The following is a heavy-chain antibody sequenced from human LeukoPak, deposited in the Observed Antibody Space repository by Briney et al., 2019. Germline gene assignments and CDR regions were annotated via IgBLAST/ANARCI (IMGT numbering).Heavy chain of an antibody. CDR2: ISSSSSYI. J-gene: IGHJ4*02. D-gene: IGHD3-22*01. Sequence: GGSLRLSCAASGFTFSSYSMNWVRQAPGKGLEWVSSISSSSSYIYYADSVKGRYTISRDNAKNSLYLQMNSLRAEDTAVYYRAREGAYDSSGGVNCWGQGTLVTASS. V-gene: IGHV3-21*01. CDR3: AREGAYDSSGGVNC. CDR1: GFTFSSYS.